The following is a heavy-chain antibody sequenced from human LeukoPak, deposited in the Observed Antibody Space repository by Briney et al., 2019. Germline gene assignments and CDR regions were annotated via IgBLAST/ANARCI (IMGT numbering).Heavy chain of an antibody. Sequence: PGGSLRLSCAASGFAFSTYGIHWVRQAPGKGLEWVAVIWHDGSNKYYADSVKGRFTISRDNSKNTLYLQMNSLRVEDTAVYYCAKNGGPHGMDVWGQGTTVTVSS. V-gene: IGHV3-33*06. D-gene: IGHD3-16*01. J-gene: IGHJ6*02. CDR2: IWHDGSNK. CDR3: AKNGGPHGMDV. CDR1: GFAFSTYG.